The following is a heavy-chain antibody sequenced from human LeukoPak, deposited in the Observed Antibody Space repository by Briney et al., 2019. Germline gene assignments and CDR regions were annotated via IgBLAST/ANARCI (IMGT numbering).Heavy chain of an antibody. J-gene: IGHJ6*02. V-gene: IGHV3-23*01. CDR2: ISNSGGST. CDR3: ARGPWSAAGYNGMDV. Sequence: GGSLRLSCAASGFTFSSYGMSWVRQAPGKGLEWVSAISNSGGSTPYADSVKGRFTISRDNSKNTLYLQMNSLRGEDTAVYYCARGPWSAAGYNGMDVWGQETTVTVSS. CDR1: GFTFSSYG. D-gene: IGHD6-13*01.